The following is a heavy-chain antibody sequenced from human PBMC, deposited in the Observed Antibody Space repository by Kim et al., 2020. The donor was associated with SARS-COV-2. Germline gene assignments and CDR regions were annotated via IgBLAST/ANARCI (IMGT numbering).Heavy chain of an antibody. CDR3: VSDGDWFGERVGDY. D-gene: IGHD3-10*01. Sequence: GGSLRLSCAASGFTFSSYWMSWVRQAPGKGLEWVANIKQDGSEKYYVDSVKGRFTISRDNAKNSLYLQMNSLRAEDTAVYYCVSDGDWFGERVGDYWGQGTLVTVSS. J-gene: IGHJ4*02. CDR2: IKQDGSEK. CDR1: GFTFSSYW. V-gene: IGHV3-7*03.